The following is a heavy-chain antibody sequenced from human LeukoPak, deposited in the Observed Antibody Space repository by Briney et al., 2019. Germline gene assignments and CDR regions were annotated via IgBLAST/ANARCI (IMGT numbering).Heavy chain of an antibody. CDR3: ARDPTQEWLALNWFDP. Sequence: GGSLRLSCAASGFTFSDYYMSWIRQAPGKGLEWVSYISSSGSTIYYADSVKGRFTISRDNAKNSLYLQMNSLRAEDTAVYYCARDPTQEWLALNWFDPWGQGTLVTVSS. J-gene: IGHJ5*02. V-gene: IGHV3-11*01. D-gene: IGHD6-19*01. CDR2: ISSSGSTI. CDR1: GFTFSDYY.